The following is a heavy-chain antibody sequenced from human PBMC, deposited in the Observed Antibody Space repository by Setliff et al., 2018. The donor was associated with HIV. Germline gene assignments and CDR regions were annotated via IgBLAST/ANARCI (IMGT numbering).Heavy chain of an antibody. CDR3: AKDIGGGAGYYNY. J-gene: IGHJ4*02. CDR2: ISWNSGSI. CDR1: GFTFDDYA. Sequence: GGSLRLSCAASGFTFDDYAMHWVRQAPGKGLEWVSGISWNSGSIVYADSVKGRFTISRDNAKNSLYLQMNSLRAEDTALYYCAKDIGGGAGYYNYWGQGTLVTVSS. V-gene: IGHV3-9*01. D-gene: IGHD3-9*01.